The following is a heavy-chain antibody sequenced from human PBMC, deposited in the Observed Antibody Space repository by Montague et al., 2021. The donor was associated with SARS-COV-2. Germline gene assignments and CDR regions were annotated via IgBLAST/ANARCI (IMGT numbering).Heavy chain of an antibody. CDR1: GGSISSYY. V-gene: IGHV4-4*07. J-gene: IGHJ6*02. CDR3: ARDPMTILIMFYYYGMDV. D-gene: IGHD4/OR15-4a*01. CDR2: IHPSGST. Sequence: SETLSLTCTVSGGSISSYYWSWIRQTAGKGLEWIGRIHPSGSTKYNPSLKSRVTMSVDTPKNQFSLKLSSVTAADTAVYYCARDPMTILIMFYYYGMDVWGQGATVTVSS.